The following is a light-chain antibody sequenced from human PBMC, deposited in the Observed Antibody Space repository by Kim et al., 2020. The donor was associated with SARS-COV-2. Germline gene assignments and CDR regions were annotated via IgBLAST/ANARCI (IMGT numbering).Light chain of an antibody. CDR1: QSDSSCH. V-gene: IGKV3-20*01. CDR3: QQYGSSPMYT. J-gene: IGKJ2*01. Sequence: SPGERATLPRRASQSDSSCHVAWYPPKPGQAPRLLIYGASSRATGIPDRFSGSGSGTEVTLTISRLEPEDFAVYYCQQYGSSPMYTFGQGTKLEIK. CDR2: GAS.